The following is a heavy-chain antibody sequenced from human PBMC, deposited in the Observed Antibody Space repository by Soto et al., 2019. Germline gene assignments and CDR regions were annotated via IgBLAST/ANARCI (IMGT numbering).Heavy chain of an antibody. CDR1: GAYMRNDYYY. J-gene: IGHJ4*02. V-gene: IGHV4-31*03. CDR2: MHHSGRT. Sequence: QVQLQESGPGLVKPSETLSLTCTVSGAYMRNDYYYWSWVRQNPGKDLEWIGHMHHSGRTHYNPSLKSRVAISFDMSKYQFSLYLNSVTAADLAVYYRSRWVELFLDYFDSWGQGTPVTVSS. D-gene: IGHD2-21*01. CDR3: SRWVELFLDYFDS.